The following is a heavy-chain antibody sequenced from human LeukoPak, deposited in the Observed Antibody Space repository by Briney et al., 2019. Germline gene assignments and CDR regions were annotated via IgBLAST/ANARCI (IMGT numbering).Heavy chain of an antibody. J-gene: IGHJ5*02. Sequence: APVKVSCKASGYTFTSYGISWVRQAPGQGLKWMGWISAYNGNTNYAQKLQGRVTMTTDTSTSTAYMELRSLRSDDTAVYYCARVWYSSSWYDNWFDPWGQGTLVTVSS. CDR2: ISAYNGNT. V-gene: IGHV1-18*01. CDR1: GYTFTSYG. D-gene: IGHD6-13*01. CDR3: ARVWYSSSWYDNWFDP.